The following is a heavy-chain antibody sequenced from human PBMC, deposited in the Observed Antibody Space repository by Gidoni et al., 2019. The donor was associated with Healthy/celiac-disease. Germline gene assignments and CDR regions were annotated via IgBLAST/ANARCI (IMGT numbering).Heavy chain of an antibody. J-gene: IGHJ4*02. D-gene: IGHD1-7*01. CDR2: ISYDGSNK. CDR3: AKDEYGTTGY. V-gene: IGHV3-30*18. Sequence: QVQLVESGGGLVQPGRSLRLSCAASGFTFSSYGMHWVRQAPGKGLEWVAVISYDGSNKYYADSVKGRFTISRDNSKNTLYLQMNSLRAEDTAVYYCAKDEYGTTGYWGQGTLVTVSS. CDR1: GFTFSSYG.